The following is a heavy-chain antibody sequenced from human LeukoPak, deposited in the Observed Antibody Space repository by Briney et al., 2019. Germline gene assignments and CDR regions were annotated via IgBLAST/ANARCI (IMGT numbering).Heavy chain of an antibody. CDR2: ISGDGGST. Sequence: GGSLRLSCAASGFTFDDYAMHWVRQAPGKGLEWVSLISGDGGSTYYADSVKGRFTISRDNAKNSLYLQMNSLRVEDTAVYYCARAEKTAMVPFDSWGQGTLVTVSS. V-gene: IGHV3-43*02. J-gene: IGHJ4*02. D-gene: IGHD5-18*01. CDR1: GFTFDDYA. CDR3: ARAEKTAMVPFDS.